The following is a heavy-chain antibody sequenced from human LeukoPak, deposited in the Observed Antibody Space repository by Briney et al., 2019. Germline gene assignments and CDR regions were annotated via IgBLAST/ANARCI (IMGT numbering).Heavy chain of an antibody. V-gene: IGHV1-69*05. J-gene: IGHJ3*02. D-gene: IGHD1-26*01. CDR2: IIPIFGTA. Sequence: ASVKVSCKASGGTFSSYAISWVRQAPGQGLEWMGGIIPIFGTANYAQKFQGRVTITTDESMSTAYMELSSLRSEDTAVYYCARAPSIVGATLAFDIWGQGTMVTVSS. CDR3: ARAPSIVGATLAFDI. CDR1: GGTFSSYA.